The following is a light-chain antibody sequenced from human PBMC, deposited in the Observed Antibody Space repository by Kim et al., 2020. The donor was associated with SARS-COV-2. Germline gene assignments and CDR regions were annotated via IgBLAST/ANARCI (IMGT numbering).Light chain of an antibody. J-gene: IGKJ1*01. Sequence: ASVGDRVTITCRASQHIIIYLAWFPLKPGKAPTLLIYAASALQPGVPSRFSGSGSVTDFTLTVTSLQPEDVATYYCQKCDSAPWTFGQGTKVDIK. CDR2: AAS. V-gene: IGKV1-27*01. CDR1: QHIIIY. CDR3: QKCDSAPWT.